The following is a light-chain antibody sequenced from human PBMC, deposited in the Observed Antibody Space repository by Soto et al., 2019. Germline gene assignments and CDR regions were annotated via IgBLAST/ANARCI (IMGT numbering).Light chain of an antibody. CDR1: QDINSY. V-gene: IGKV1-33*01. CDR2: DAF. J-gene: IGKJ4*01. CDR3: QQYDKLPLT. Sequence: DRQMTQSPSSLSAYVRHRPTITCQPSQDINSYLAWYQQKPGKAPKFLIFDAFNLETGVPSRFSGSGSGTDFTFTISNLQTEDVATYYCQQYDKLPLTFGGGTKVDIK.